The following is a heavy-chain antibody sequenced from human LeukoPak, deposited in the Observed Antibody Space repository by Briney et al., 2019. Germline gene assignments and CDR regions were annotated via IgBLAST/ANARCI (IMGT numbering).Heavy chain of an antibody. J-gene: IGHJ4*02. CDR2: IIPILGIA. Sequence: SVKVSCKASGGTFSSYAISWVRQAPGQGLEWVGRIIPILGIANYAQKFQGRVTITADKSTSTAYMELSSLRSEDTAVYYCARDGICSGGSCYYWGQGTLVTVSS. CDR3: ARDGICSGGSCYY. D-gene: IGHD2-15*01. V-gene: IGHV1-69*04. CDR1: GGTFSSYA.